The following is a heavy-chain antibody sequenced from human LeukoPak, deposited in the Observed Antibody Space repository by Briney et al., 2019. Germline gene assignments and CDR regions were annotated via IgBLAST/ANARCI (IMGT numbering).Heavy chain of an antibody. CDR1: GFNFSXXX. J-gene: IGHJ4*02. CDR3: ASTYDYVWGSFRTGYFDY. CDR2: XXXXSSNT. V-gene: IGHV3-21*01. Sequence: GGSLRLSCXASGFNFSXXXXXXXXQAPGXXXXXXXXXXXXSSNTYYADSVKGRFXISRDNAKTSLYLQMNSLRAEDTAVYYCASTYDYVWGSFRTGYFDYWGQGTLVTVSS. D-gene: IGHD3-16*02.